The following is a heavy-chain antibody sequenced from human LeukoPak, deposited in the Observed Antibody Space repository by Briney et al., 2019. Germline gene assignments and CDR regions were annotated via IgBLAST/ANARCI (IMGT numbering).Heavy chain of an antibody. CDR1: GGSISSYY. CDR2: IYTSGST. Sequence: SETLSLTCTVSGGSISSYYWSWIRQPAGKGLEWIGRIYTSGSTNYNPSLKSRVTMSADTSKNQFSLNLSSVTAADTAVYYCAKEKYYYDSSGYYYAPFDYWGQGTLVTVSS. V-gene: IGHV4-4*07. D-gene: IGHD3-22*01. CDR3: AKEKYYYDSSGYYYAPFDY. J-gene: IGHJ4*02.